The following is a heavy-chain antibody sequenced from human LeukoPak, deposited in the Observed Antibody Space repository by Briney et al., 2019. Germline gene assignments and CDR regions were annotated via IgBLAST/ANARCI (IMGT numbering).Heavy chain of an antibody. V-gene: IGHV1-8*01. CDR3: ARGGAGTYYKRDGWFDP. CDR2: MNPNTGNT. Sequence: ASVKVSCKASGYTFNSYDINWVRQATGQGLEWMGWMNPNTGNTGYGERFQGRVTMTRDNSISTAYMELSSLTSEDTAVYYCARGGAGTYYKRDGWFDPWGQEPWSPSP. CDR1: GYTFNSYD. J-gene: IGHJ5*02. D-gene: IGHD3-10*01.